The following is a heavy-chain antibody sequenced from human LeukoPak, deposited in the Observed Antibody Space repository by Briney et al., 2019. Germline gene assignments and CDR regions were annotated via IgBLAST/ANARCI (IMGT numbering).Heavy chain of an antibody. V-gene: IGHV3-7*01. CDR2: IKPDGSEK. J-gene: IGHJ6*03. CDR3: AREILVSPRTGYYYYMDV. Sequence: PGGSLRLSCAASGFTFGSYWMSWVRQAPGKGLEWVANIKPDGSEKYYVDSVKGRFTISRDNAENSLYLQMNCLRAEDTAVYYCAREILVSPRTGYYYYMDVWGKGTTVSVSS. CDR1: GFTFGSYW. D-gene: IGHD1-14*01.